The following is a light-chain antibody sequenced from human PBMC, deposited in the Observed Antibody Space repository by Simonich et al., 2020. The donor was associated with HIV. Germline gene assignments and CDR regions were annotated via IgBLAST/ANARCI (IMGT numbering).Light chain of an antibody. V-gene: IGKV1-NL1*01. CDR3: QQYYHTPPWT. Sequence: DIQMTQSPSSLSASVGDRVTMTCRASQGISNSLAWYQQKPGKAPKLLVYDASRLESGVPSRVSGSGSGTDYTLTISSLQPEDFATYYCQQYYHTPPWTFGQGTKVEIK. CDR2: DAS. J-gene: IGKJ1*01. CDR1: QGISNS.